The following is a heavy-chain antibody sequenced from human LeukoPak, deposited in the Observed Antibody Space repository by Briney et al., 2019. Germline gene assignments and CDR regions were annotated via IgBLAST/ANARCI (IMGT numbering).Heavy chain of an antibody. J-gene: IGHJ4*02. V-gene: IGHV3-30*18. CDR3: AKGLGTGSVLARPLHY. CDR2: ISSDGYRT. CDR1: GFPFSTYD. D-gene: IGHD3-10*01. Sequence: GGSLRLSCAASGFPFSTYDMHWVRRAPDKGLQWVAVISSDGYRTDYPDSVRGRFTISRDNFKNTVDLQMISVTAEDTAMYFCAKGLGTGSVLARPLHYWGQGTLVTVSS.